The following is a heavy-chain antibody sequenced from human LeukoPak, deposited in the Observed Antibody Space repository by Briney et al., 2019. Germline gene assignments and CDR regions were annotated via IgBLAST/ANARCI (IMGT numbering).Heavy chain of an antibody. CDR1: GFSFSNYW. CDR3: ARSDSGDVDY. D-gene: IGHD3-10*01. J-gene: IGHJ4*02. CDR2: INTDGTST. V-gene: IGHV3-74*01. Sequence: GGSLRLSCAASGFSFSNYWMHWVRQTPGKGLVWVSRINTDGTSTSYADSVKGRFTISRDNAKNTLYLQVNSLRAEDTALYFCARSDSGDVDYWGQGPLVTVSS.